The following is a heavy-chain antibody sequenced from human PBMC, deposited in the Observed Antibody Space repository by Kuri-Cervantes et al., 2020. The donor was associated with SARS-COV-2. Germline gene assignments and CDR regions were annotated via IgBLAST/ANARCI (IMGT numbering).Heavy chain of an antibody. Sequence: GESLKISCAASGFRFSSYWMTWVRQAPGKGLEWVANIMQDGSETYYVDSVEGRLTISRDNAKKSLYLQMNSLRAEDTALYYCARVARTYSSEGYFQHWGQGTLVTVSS. CDR3: ARVARTYSSEGYFQH. V-gene: IGHV3-7*01. CDR1: GFRFSSYW. J-gene: IGHJ1*01. CDR2: IMQDGSET. D-gene: IGHD6-25*01.